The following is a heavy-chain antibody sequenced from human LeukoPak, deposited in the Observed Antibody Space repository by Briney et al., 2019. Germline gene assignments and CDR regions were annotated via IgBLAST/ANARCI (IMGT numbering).Heavy chain of an antibody. CDR1: GYTFTNFG. Sequence: ASVKVSCKASGYTFTNFGISWVRQAPGQVIEWMGWISAYNGNTNYAQRLQGRVTMTTDTSTSTAYMELRSLRSDDTAVYYCARDRDYGDYNTQDLFVYRGQGTLVTVSS. D-gene: IGHD4-17*01. V-gene: IGHV1-18*01. CDR2: ISAYNGNT. CDR3: ARDRDYGDYNTQDLFVY. J-gene: IGHJ4*02.